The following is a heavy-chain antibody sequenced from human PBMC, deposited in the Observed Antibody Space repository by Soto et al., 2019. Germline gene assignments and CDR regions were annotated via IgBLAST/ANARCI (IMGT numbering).Heavy chain of an antibody. CDR3: ASTVGAVAGTILN. J-gene: IGHJ4*02. CDR2: INPSGGST. CDR1: GYTFTSYD. Sequence: ASVKVSCKASGYTFTSYDINWVRQATGQGLEWTGIINPSGGSTSYAQKFQGRVTMTRDTSTSTVYMELSSLRSEDTAVYYCASTVGAVAGTILNWGQGTLVTVS. V-gene: IGHV1-46*01. D-gene: IGHD6-19*01.